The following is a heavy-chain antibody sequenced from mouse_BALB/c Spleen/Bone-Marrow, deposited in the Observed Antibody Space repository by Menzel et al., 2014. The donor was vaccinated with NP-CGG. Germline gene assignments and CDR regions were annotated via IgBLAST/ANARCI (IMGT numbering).Heavy chain of an antibody. CDR3: ARGIDYYAMDY. Sequence: VQLQRSGAELMKPGASVKISCKATGYTFSSYWIEWVKQRPGHGLEWIGEILPGSGSTNYNEKFKGKATFTADTSSNTAYMQLSSLTSEDSAVYYCARGIDYYAMDYWGQGTSVTVSS. CDR2: ILPGSGST. V-gene: IGHV1-9*01. CDR1: GYTFSSYW. J-gene: IGHJ4*01.